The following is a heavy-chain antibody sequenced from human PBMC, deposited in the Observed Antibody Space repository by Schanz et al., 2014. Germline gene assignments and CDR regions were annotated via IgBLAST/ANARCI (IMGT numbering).Heavy chain of an antibody. Sequence: QVHLVQSVAEVKKPGSSVKVSCKASGGTFSTYTISCARQSPGQGLEWMGRIIPILGIANYAQKFQGRVTITADKSTFTAYMDVSSLRSEDTAVYYCASSGAGYSSSWDFDYWGQGTLVTVSS. CDR2: IIPILGIA. J-gene: IGHJ4*02. V-gene: IGHV1-69*02. D-gene: IGHD6-13*01. CDR1: GGTFSTYT. CDR3: ASSGAGYSSSWDFDY.